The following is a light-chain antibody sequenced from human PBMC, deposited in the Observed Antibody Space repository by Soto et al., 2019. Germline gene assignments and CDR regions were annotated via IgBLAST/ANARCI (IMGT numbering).Light chain of an antibody. J-gene: IGKJ1*01. V-gene: IGKV3-15*01. CDR2: GAS. CDR1: QSVSGN. Sequence: EIVMTQSPATLSVSPGERATLSCRASQSVSGNLIWYQQKPGQAPRLLIYGASTRATGIPARFSASGSGTEFTLTISRLEPEDFAVYYCQQYGSSPGTFGQGTKVEIK. CDR3: QQYGSSPGT.